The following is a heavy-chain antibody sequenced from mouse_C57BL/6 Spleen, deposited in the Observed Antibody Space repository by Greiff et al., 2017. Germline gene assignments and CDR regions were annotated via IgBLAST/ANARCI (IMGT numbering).Heavy chain of an antibody. D-gene: IGHD2-5*01. CDR2: IDPETGGT. CDR3: TRADYINYGFAH. J-gene: IGHJ3*01. V-gene: IGHV1-15*01. CDR1: GYTFTDYE. Sequence: QVQLQESGAELVRPGASVTLSCKASGYTFTDYEMHWVKQTHVHGLEWIGAIDPETGGTAYNQKFKGKAILTADKSSSTAYMELRSLTSEDSAVYYCTRADYINYGFAHWGQGTLVTVSA.